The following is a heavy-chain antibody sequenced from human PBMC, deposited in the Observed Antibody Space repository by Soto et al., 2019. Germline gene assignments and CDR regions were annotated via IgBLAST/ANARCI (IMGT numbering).Heavy chain of an antibody. CDR1: GGIFTNYT. Sequence: QVQLVQSGAEMKRPGSSLKVSCATSGGIFTNYTFHWVRQAPGQGLEWMGWIIPVLDIANYAHKLQGRITITADKSTSTDYLELTSLKFEDTAIYFCAKAPTASSPFDYWGQGTLVTSP. CDR3: AKAPTASSPFDY. J-gene: IGHJ4*02. D-gene: IGHD1-26*01. CDR2: IIPVLDIA. V-gene: IGHV1-69*02.